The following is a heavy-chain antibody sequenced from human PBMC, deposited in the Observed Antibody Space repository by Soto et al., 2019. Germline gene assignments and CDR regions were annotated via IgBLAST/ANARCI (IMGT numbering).Heavy chain of an antibody. Sequence: GGSLRLSCAASGFTFSSYGMHWVRQAPGKGLEWVAVIWYDGSNKYYADSVKGRFTISRDNSKNTLYLQMNSLRAEDTAVYYCARDRYCTNGVCYRDPGYYGMDVWGQGTTVTVSS. D-gene: IGHD2-8*01. CDR3: ARDRYCTNGVCYRDPGYYGMDV. V-gene: IGHV3-33*01. CDR2: IWYDGSNK. J-gene: IGHJ6*02. CDR1: GFTFSSYG.